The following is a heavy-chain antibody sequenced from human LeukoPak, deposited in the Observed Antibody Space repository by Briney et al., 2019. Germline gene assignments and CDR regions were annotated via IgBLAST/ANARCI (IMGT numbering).Heavy chain of an antibody. V-gene: IGHV4-39*01. Sequence: PSETLSLTCTVSGGSISSSSYYWGWIRQPPGKGLEWIGSIYYSGSTYYNPSLKSRVTISVDTSKNQFSLKLSSVTAADTAVYYCAGDNWGSDYWGQGTLVTVSS. CDR1: GGSISSSSYY. CDR3: AGDNWGSDY. CDR2: IYYSGST. J-gene: IGHJ4*02. D-gene: IGHD7-27*01.